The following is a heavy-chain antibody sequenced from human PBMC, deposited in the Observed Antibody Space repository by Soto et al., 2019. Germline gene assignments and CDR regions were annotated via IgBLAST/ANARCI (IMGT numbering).Heavy chain of an antibody. CDR3: AREFPYYGSSDSYLDY. CDR1: GDSVSRNSAA. Sequence: SQTLSLTCAISGDSVSRNSAAWNWIRPSPSRGLEWLGRTYYRSRWYNDFAVSVKSRITVTPDTSKNQFSLHLNSVTPEDTAVYSCAREFPYYGSSDSYLDYWGQGARVTVSS. CDR2: TYYRSRWYN. D-gene: IGHD3-16*01. J-gene: IGHJ4*02. V-gene: IGHV6-1*01.